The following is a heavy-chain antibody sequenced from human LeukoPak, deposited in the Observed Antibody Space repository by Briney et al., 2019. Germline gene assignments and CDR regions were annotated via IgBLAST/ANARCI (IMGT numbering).Heavy chain of an antibody. D-gene: IGHD6-19*01. Sequence: PGGSLRLSCAASGFTFSSYSMNWVRQAPGKGLEWVSSIRSSSSYIYYADSVKGRFTISRDNAKNSLYLQMNSLRAEDTAVYYCARDAAGESSGWYADWYFDLWGCGTLVTVSS. CDR3: ARDAAGESSGWYADWYFDL. CDR1: GFTFSSYS. CDR2: IRSSSSYI. V-gene: IGHV3-21*01. J-gene: IGHJ2*01.